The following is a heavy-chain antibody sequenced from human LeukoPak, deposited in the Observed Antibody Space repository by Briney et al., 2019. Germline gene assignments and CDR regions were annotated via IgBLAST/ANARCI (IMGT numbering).Heavy chain of an antibody. CDR1: GYTFTGYY. V-gene: IGHV1-2*02. CDR2: INPNSGGT. D-gene: IGHD2-21*02. Sequence: SVKVSCKASGYTFTGYYMHWVRQAPGQGREWMGWINPNSGGTNYAQKFQGRVTMTRDTSISTAYMELSRLRSDDTAVYYCARDPDVVVTAIRPPTNDYWGQGTLVTVSS. J-gene: IGHJ4*02. CDR3: ARDPDVVVTAIRPPTNDY.